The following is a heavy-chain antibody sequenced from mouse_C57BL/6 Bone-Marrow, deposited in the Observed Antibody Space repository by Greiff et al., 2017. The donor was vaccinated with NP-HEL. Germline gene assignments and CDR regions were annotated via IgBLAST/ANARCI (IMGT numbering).Heavy chain of an antibody. CDR3: ARSFPAQSTSFDY. Sequence: QVQLLQSDAELVKPGGSVKISCTVSGFTFTDYTIHWMKQSPDQGLEWIGYIYPRDGSTKNNERLKGKATFTADKSSITDYMQLHSLTSEDSAIYFCARSFPAQSTSFDYWGKGTTLTVSS. CDR1: GFTFTDYT. V-gene: IGHV1-78*01. D-gene: IGHD3-2*02. CDR2: IYPRDGST. J-gene: IGHJ2*01.